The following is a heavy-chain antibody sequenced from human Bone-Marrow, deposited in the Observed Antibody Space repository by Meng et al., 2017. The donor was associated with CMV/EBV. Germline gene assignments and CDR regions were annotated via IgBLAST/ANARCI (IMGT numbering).Heavy chain of an antibody. CDR3: AKDLSYEGRGGYDY. J-gene: IGHJ4*02. CDR2: ISSSSSYI. CDR1: GFTFNSYN. V-gene: IGHV3-21*04. D-gene: IGHD3-10*01. Sequence: GESLKISCAASGFTFNSYNMNWVRQAPGKGLEWVSSISSSSSYIYYADSVKGRFTISRDNAKNSLYLEMNSLRAEDMALYYCAKDLSYEGRGGYDYWGQGTLVTVSS.